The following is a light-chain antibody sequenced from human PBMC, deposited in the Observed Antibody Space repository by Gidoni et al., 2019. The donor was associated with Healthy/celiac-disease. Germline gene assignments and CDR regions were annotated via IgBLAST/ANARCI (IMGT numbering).Light chain of an antibody. J-gene: IGKJ2*04. CDR2: KAS. CDR3: HGGS. V-gene: IGKV1-5*03. CDR1: QSISSW. Sequence: DIQMTQSPSTLSASVGDRVTITCRASQSISSWLAWYQQKPGKAPKLLIYKASSLESGVPSRFSGSGSGTEFTLTISSLQPDDFATYYCHGGSFXXXTKLEIK.